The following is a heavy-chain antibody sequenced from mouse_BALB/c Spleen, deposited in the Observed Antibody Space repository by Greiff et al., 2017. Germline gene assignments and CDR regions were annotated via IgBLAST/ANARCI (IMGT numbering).Heavy chain of an antibody. V-gene: IGHV1-80*01. D-gene: IGHD2-10*02. CDR3: AILVGETY. CDR2: IYPGDGDT. J-gene: IGHJ3*01. Sequence: VQLQQSGAELVRPGSSVKISCKASGYAFSSYWMNWVKQRPGQGLEWIGQIYPGDGDTNYNGKFKGKATLTADKSSSTAYMQLSSLTSEDSAVYFCAILVGETYWGQGTLVTVSA. CDR1: GYAFSSYW.